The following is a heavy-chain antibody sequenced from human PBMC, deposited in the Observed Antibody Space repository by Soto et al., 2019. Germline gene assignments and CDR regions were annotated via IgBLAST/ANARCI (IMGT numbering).Heavy chain of an antibody. CDR3: AHSWGANLYSSSWYGATFDY. J-gene: IGHJ4*02. Sequence: SGPTLVHPTQTLTLTCTFSGFSLSTSGVGVGWIRQPPGKALEWLALIYWDDDKRYSPSLKSRLTITKDTSKNQVVLTMTNMDPVDTATYYCAHSWGANLYSSSWYGATFDYWGQGTLVTVSS. CDR2: IYWDDDK. V-gene: IGHV2-5*02. D-gene: IGHD6-13*01. CDR1: GFSLSTSGVG.